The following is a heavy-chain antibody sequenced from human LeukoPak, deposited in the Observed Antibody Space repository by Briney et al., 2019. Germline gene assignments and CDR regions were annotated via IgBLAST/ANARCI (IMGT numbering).Heavy chain of an antibody. Sequence: ASVKVSCKASGYTFTVYYMHWVRQAPGQGLEWMGWINPNSGGTNYAQKFQGRVTMTRDTSISTAYMELSRLRSDDTAVYYCARDLTMIVVVTSTRYDYWGQGTLVTVSS. D-gene: IGHD3-22*01. CDR3: ARDLTMIVVVTSTRYDY. V-gene: IGHV1-2*02. CDR2: INPNSGGT. CDR1: GYTFTVYY. J-gene: IGHJ4*02.